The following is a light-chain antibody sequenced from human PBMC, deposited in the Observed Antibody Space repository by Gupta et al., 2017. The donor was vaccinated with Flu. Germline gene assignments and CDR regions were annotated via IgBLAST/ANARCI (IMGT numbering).Light chain of an antibody. CDR2: GAS. CDR3: QHENNWPRT. J-gene: IGKJ2*01. Sequence: PATLSGSPGESATLSCSASQSVSSNLAWYQQKPGQAPKLLIYGASTRATGIPARFSGSGSGTEFTLTISSLQSEDFAVYYCQHENNWPRTFGQGTKLDIK. CDR1: QSVSSN. V-gene: IGKV3-15*01.